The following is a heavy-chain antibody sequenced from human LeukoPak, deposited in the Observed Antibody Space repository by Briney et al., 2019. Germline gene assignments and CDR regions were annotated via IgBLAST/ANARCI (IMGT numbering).Heavy chain of an antibody. J-gene: IGHJ4*02. CDR3: ARGLIVATIQVHFFDY. Sequence: PSETLSLTCAVYGGSFSGYYWSWIRQPPGKGLEWIGEINHSGSTNYNPSLKSRVTISVDTSKNQFSLKLSSVTAADTAVYYCARGLIVATIQVHFFDYWGQGTLVTVSS. D-gene: IGHD5-12*01. V-gene: IGHV4-34*01. CDR2: INHSGST. CDR1: GGSFSGYY.